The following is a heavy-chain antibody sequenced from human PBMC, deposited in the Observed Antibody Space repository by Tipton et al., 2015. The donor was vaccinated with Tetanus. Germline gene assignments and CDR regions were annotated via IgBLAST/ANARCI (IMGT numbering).Heavy chain of an antibody. CDR1: GFTFRDHW. D-gene: IGHD3-3*01. J-gene: IGHJ5*02. CDR3: ARDSVAYRFGNNWFDP. V-gene: IGHV3-7*03. CDR2: INPDGSQR. Sequence: SGFTFRDHWMSWVRQAPGKGLEWVAKINPDGSQRNYVESVEGRFTISRDNAKNLLSLQMHSLRAEDTALYYCARDSVAYRFGNNWFDPWGQGTLVTVSS.